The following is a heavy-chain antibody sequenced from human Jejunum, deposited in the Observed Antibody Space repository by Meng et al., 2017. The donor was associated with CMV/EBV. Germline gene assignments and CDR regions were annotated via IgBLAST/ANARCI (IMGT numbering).Heavy chain of an antibody. CDR3: ASCSGGSCHYDY. J-gene: IGHJ4*02. Sequence: KAAGGTLNSYIISWVRQAHGQGLEWMGRILPFVDITNYAQNFQGRVTITADKSTNTDYMELSSLRSEDTAVYYCASCSGGSCHYDYWGQGTLVTVSS. CDR2: ILPFVDIT. D-gene: IGHD2-15*01. CDR1: GGTLNSYI. V-gene: IGHV1-69*02.